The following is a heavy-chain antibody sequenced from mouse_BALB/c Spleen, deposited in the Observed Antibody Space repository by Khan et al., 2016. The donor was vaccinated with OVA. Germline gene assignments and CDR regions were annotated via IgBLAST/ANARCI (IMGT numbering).Heavy chain of an antibody. CDR3: TRIYRSDFDY. CDR2: INPHIGET. Sequence: EVQLQESGPELVKPGASVKISCKASGYSFTGYFMNWVMQSHGKSLEWIGRINPHIGETIYNQKFKGKATLTVDESSSTAHMELRSLASEDSAVYYCTRIYRSDFDYWGQGTTLTVSS. J-gene: IGHJ2*01. D-gene: IGHD1-1*01. CDR1: GYSFTGYF. V-gene: IGHV1-20*02.